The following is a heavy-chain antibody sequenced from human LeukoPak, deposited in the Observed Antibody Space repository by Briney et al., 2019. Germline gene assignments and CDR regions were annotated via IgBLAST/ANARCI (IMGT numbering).Heavy chain of an antibody. V-gene: IGHV3-7*01. CDR2: IKQDESEK. D-gene: IGHD2-2*01. J-gene: IGHJ4*02. CDR3: ARVGYCSSTSCLDY. Sequence: GGSLRLSCAASGFTFSSYWMSWVRQAPGKGLEWVANIKQDESEKYSVDSVKGRFTISRDNAKNSLYLQMNSLRAEDTAVYYCARVGYCSSTSCLDYWGQGTLVTVSS. CDR1: GFTFSSYW.